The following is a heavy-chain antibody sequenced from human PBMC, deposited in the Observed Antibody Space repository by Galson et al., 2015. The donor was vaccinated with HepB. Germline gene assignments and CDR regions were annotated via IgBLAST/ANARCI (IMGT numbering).Heavy chain of an antibody. CDR2: ISAYNGNT. D-gene: IGHD3-22*01. Sequence: SVKVSCKASGYTFTSYGISWVRQAPGQGLEWMGWISAYNGNTNYAQKFQGRVTMTTDTSTSTAYMELRSLRSDDTAVYYCARSKTYYYDSSGESPPGDYWGQGTPVTVSS. J-gene: IGHJ4*02. V-gene: IGHV1-18*01. CDR1: GYTFTSYG. CDR3: ARSKTYYYDSSGESPPGDY.